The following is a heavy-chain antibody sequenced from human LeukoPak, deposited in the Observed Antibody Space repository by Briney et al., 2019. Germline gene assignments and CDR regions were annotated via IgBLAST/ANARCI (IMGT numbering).Heavy chain of an antibody. J-gene: IGHJ6*02. D-gene: IGHD3-10*01. CDR1: GFTFSSYA. Sequence: AGGSLRLSCAASGFTFSSYAMSWVRQAPGKGLEWVSAISGSGGSTYYADSVKGRFTISRDNAKNSLYLQMNSLRAEDTAVYYCARIMVRGVIPYGMDVWGQGTTVTVSS. CDR2: ISGSGGST. V-gene: IGHV3-23*01. CDR3: ARIMVRGVIPYGMDV.